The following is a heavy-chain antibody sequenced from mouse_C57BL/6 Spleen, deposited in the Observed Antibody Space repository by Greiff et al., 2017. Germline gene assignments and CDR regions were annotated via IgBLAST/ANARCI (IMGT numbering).Heavy chain of an antibody. D-gene: IGHD1-1*01. CDR3: ARGKYGSSDDWFAY. CDR2: INPNNGGT. Sequence: VQLQQSGPELVKPGASVKISCKASGYTFTDYYMNWVKQRPGKSLEWIGDINPNNGGTNYNQKFKGKATLTVDKSSSTAYMELRSLTSEGSAVYYCARGKYGSSDDWFAYWGQGTLVTVSA. J-gene: IGHJ3*01. CDR1: GYTFTDYY. V-gene: IGHV1-26*01.